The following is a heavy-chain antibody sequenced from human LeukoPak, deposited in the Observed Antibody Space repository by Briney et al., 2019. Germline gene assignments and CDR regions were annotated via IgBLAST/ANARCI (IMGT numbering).Heavy chain of an antibody. CDR1: DASISSSSYY. Sequence: SETLSLTCTVSDASISSSSYYWGWIRQPPGKGLEWIGIIYYSGTTYYNPSLKSRVTISVDTSKKHFSVKLTSVTDADTAVYYCARGISARRGFDPWGQGTLVTVSS. V-gene: IGHV4-39*02. CDR3: ARGISARRGFDP. CDR2: IYYSGTT. J-gene: IGHJ5*02. D-gene: IGHD6-6*01.